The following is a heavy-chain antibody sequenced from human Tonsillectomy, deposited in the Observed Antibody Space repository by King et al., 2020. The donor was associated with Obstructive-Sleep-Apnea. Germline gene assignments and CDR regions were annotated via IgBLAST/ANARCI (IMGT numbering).Heavy chain of an antibody. Sequence: VASCGVLVPPFVSLSVSFSASGFSFSSYYMILLLHHAWTGLYFIASISSGGSQRDYADSARGRFTLSRDNTKNSLYLQMTSLGGDDTAMYYCARLSAIRGSGGVIVPADSWGQGTLVTVSS. CDR1: GFSFSSYY. CDR2: ISSGGSQR. V-gene: IGHV3-11*06. D-gene: IGHD3-16*02. J-gene: IGHJ4*02. CDR3: ARLSAIRGSGGVIVPADS.